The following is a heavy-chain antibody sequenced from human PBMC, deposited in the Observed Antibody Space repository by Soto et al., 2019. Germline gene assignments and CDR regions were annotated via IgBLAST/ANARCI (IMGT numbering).Heavy chain of an antibody. V-gene: IGHV3-48*03. J-gene: IGHJ3*02. CDR2: ISSSGITI. Sequence: GGPLRLSCAASGFTFSSYEMNWVRQAPWKGWGWVSYISSSGITIYYADSVKGRFTISRDNANNSLYLQMNSLRAEDTAVYYCSSRNAYDFCIGYPDAYDISGQGTMVNVSS. CDR1: GFTFSSYE. CDR3: SSRNAYDFCIGYPDAYDI. D-gene: IGHD3-3*01.